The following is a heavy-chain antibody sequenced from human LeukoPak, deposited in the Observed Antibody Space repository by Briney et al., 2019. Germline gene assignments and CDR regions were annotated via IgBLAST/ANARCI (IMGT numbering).Heavy chain of an antibody. CDR2: IESDGAST. CDR1: EFTFSSYW. J-gene: IGHJ4*02. V-gene: IGHV3-74*01. D-gene: IGHD5-18*01. CDR3: ARGYTYGSIDY. Sequence: GGSLRLSCAASEFTFSSYWMYWVRQAPGKGLVWVSRIESDGASTTYADSVKGRFTISRDNAKNTLYLQMNSLRAEDTAVYYCARGYTYGSIDYWGQGTLVTVSS.